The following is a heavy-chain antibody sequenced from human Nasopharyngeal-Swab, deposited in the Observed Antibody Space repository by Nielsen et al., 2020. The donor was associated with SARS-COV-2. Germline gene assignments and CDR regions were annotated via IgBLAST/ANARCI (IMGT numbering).Heavy chain of an antibody. CDR1: GYTFTSYD. D-gene: IGHD3-9*01. CDR3: ATATTGYYIF. CDR2: FDPEDGET. V-gene: IGHV1-24*01. Sequence: ASVKVSCKASGYTFTSYDINWVRQATGQGLEWMGGFDPEDGETIYAQKFQGRVTMTEDTSTDTAYMELSSLRSEDTAVYYCATATTGYYIFWGQGTLVTVSS. J-gene: IGHJ4*02.